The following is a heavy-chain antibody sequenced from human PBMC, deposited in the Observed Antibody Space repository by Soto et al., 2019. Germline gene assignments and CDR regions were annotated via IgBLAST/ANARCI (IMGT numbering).Heavy chain of an antibody. CDR1: GGSISSGGYY. Sequence: TSETLSLTCTVSGGSISSGGYYWSWIRQHPGKGLEWIGYIYYGGSTYYNPSLKSRATISGDASKNQFSLKLSSVTAADTAVYYCARGGYYYENSGQNAYDYWGQGILVTVSS. J-gene: IGHJ4*01. V-gene: IGHV4-31*03. CDR2: IYYGGST. CDR3: ARGGYYYENSGQNAYDY. D-gene: IGHD3-22*01.